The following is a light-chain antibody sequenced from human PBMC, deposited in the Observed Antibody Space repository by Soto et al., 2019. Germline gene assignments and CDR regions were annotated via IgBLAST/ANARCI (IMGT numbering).Light chain of an antibody. Sequence: EIVLKQAPGTPSLFPGERATLSCRASPNLSSRLLAWYQQTPGQAPRLLLYGASSRATGIPDRFSGSGSGTDFTLTITRLEPEDFAVYYCQRYGSSVTFGGGTKVEIK. CDR1: PNLSSRL. J-gene: IGKJ4*01. CDR2: GAS. CDR3: QRYGSSVT. V-gene: IGKV3-20*01.